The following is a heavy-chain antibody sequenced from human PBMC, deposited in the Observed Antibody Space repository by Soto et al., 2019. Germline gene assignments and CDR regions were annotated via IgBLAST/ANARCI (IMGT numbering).Heavy chain of an antibody. CDR1: GFTFTTYA. CDR2: VAAHGGGT. Sequence: EVQLFLSGGGLVRPGKSLTHSCAASGFTFTTYAMTWVRQAPGKGLEWVSSVAAHGGGTYYADSVKGRFSISRDSPKHTLDLQTPSLTADDTSAYYGANVQQPNGPTFGFSPFSTAGEMEVWVQATKVTVS. J-gene: IGHJ6*02. V-gene: IGHV3-23*01. D-gene: IGHD2-21*02. CDR3: ANVQQPNGPTFGFSPFSTAGEMEV.